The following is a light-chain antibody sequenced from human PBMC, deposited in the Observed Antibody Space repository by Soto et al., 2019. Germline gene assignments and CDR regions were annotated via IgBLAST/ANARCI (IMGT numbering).Light chain of an antibody. CDR2: SNN. CDR1: SSNIGSKT. Sequence: QSVLTQPPSASGTPGQRLTISCSGSSSNIGSKTVHWYQQLPGTAPKLLIYSNNRRPSGVPDRFSGSKSGTSASLAISGLQSEDEGDYYCAACDDSLNVLVFGGGTQLTVL. J-gene: IGLJ2*01. V-gene: IGLV1-44*01. CDR3: AACDDSLNVLV.